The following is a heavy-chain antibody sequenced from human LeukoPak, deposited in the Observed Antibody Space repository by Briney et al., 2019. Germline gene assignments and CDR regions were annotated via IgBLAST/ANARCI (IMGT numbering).Heavy chain of an antibody. CDR1: GGSISSYY. D-gene: IGHD2-2*01. V-gene: IGHV4-59*01. J-gene: IGHJ4*02. CDR2: IYYSGST. Sequence: FETLSLTCTVSGGSISSYYWSWIRQPPGKGLEWIGYIYYSGSTNYNPSLKSRVTVSVDTSKNQFSLKLSSVTAADTAVYYCARDAGSTAYSDYWGQGTMVTVSS. CDR3: ARDAGSTAYSDY.